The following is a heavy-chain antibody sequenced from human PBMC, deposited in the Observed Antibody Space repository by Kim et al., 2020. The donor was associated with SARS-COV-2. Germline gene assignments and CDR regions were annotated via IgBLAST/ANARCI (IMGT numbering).Heavy chain of an antibody. J-gene: IGHJ5*02. CDR3: ARWDYDILTGYST. Sequence: YNPSLKSRVTISVDTSKNQFSLKLSSVTAADTAVYYCARWDYDILTGYSTWGQGTLVTVSS. V-gene: IGHV4-39*01. D-gene: IGHD3-9*01.